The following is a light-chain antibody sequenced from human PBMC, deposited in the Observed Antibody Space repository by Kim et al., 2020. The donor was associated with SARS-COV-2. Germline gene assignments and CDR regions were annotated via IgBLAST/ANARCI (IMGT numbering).Light chain of an antibody. J-gene: IGKJ5*01. Sequence: ASVGDRVTITGRASQDSINDFGWYQQNPGRAPKRLIYGASSLQSGVPSRFSVSGSGTEFTLTINSLQPEDFATYFCLQHNSYPITFGQGTRLEIK. CDR3: LQHNSYPIT. CDR1: QDSIND. V-gene: IGKV1-17*01. CDR2: GAS.